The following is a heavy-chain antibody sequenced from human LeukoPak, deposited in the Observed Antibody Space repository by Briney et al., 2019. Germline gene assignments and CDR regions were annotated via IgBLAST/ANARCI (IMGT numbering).Heavy chain of an antibody. D-gene: IGHD2-15*01. Sequence: GGSLRLSCAASGFTFSSYWMSWVRQAPGKGLEWVANIKQDGSEKYYVDSVKGRFTISRDNAKNSLYLQMNSLRAEDTAVYYCARDCIETPLGAFDIWGQGTMVTVSS. CDR2: IKQDGSEK. CDR1: GFTFSSYW. J-gene: IGHJ3*02. V-gene: IGHV3-7*01. CDR3: ARDCIETPLGAFDI.